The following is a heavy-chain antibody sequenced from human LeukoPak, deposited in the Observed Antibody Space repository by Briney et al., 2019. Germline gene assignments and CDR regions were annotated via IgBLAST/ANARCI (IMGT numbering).Heavy chain of an antibody. CDR1: GFTFSSYA. D-gene: IGHD3-3*01. Sequence: GGSLRLSCAASGFTFSSYAMHWVRQAPGKGLEWVAVISYDGSNKYYADSVKGRFTISRDNSKNTLYLQMNSLRAEDTAVYYCARDSNYDFWSGYYPDNYYYYYGMDVWGQGTTVTVSS. CDR2: ISYDGSNK. J-gene: IGHJ6*02. CDR3: ARDSNYDFWSGYYPDNYYYYYGMDV. V-gene: IGHV3-30*04.